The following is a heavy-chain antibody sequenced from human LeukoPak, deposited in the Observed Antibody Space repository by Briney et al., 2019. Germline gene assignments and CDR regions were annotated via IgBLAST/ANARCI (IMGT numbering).Heavy chain of an antibody. Sequence: TGGSLRLSCAASGFTSSNAWMSWVRQAPGKGLEWVGRIKSKTDGGTTDYAAPVKGRFTISRDDSKNTLYLQMNSLKTEDTAVYYCTTDSTAMVLDYYYYMDVWGKGTTVTVSS. CDR2: IKSKTDGGTT. D-gene: IGHD5-18*01. CDR1: GFTSSNAW. CDR3: TTDSTAMVLDYYYYMDV. J-gene: IGHJ6*03. V-gene: IGHV3-15*01.